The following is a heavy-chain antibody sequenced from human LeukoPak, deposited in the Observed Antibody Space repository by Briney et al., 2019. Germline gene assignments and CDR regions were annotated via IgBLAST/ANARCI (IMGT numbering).Heavy chain of an antibody. CDR3: ARGDIGGYDV. Sequence: SETLSLTCAVYGGSFSGYYWSWVRQPPGKGLEWIGEINHSGSTNYNPSLKSRVTISVDTSKNQFSLKLSSVTAADTAAYYCARGDIGGYDVWGKGTTVTVSS. CDR1: GGSFSGYY. CDR2: INHSGST. D-gene: IGHD6-25*01. V-gene: IGHV4-34*01. J-gene: IGHJ6*04.